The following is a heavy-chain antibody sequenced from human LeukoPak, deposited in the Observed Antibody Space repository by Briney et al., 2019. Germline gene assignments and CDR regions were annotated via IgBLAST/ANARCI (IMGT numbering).Heavy chain of an antibody. D-gene: IGHD2-21*02. V-gene: IGHV3-48*01. CDR3: ARGVVTAYAAFDF. Sequence: AGGSLRLSCAASGFTFRNYLMDWVRQAPGKGLEWVSFISSTGGTIYYADSVKGRFTISRDNSKNTLDLQMSSLRVEDTAVYYCARGVVTAYAAFDFWGQGALVTVSS. J-gene: IGHJ4*02. CDR1: GFTFRNYL. CDR2: ISSTGGTI.